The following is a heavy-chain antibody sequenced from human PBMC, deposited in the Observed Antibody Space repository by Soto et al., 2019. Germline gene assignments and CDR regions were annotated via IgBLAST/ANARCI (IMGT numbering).Heavy chain of an antibody. V-gene: IGHV3-48*02. CDR1: VFTFSSYS. J-gene: IGHJ6*02. Sequence: SLRLSCAASVFTFSSYSMNWVRQAPGKGLEWASYISSSSSTIYYADSVKGRFTISRDNAKNSLYLQMNSLRDEDTAVYYCASDGYYDFWSGYYREYYYYGMDVWGQGTTVTVSS. CDR2: ISSSSSTI. CDR3: ASDGYYDFWSGYYREYYYYGMDV. D-gene: IGHD3-3*01.